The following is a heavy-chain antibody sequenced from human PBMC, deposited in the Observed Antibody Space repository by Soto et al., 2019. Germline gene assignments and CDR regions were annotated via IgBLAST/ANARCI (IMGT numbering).Heavy chain of an antibody. CDR1: GYSFTSYW. Sequence: GESLKVSCKGSGYSFTSYWISWVRQKPGKGLEWMMRIDPIDSYTNYSPTFQGHVTISADKSISTAYLQWSSLKASDTAMYYCARRAHMSRRGETFSYYYYGMDVWGQGTTVTV. CDR2: IDPIDSYT. CDR3: ARRAHMSRRGETFSYYYYGMDV. V-gene: IGHV5-10-1*01. J-gene: IGHJ6*02. D-gene: IGHD3-16*01.